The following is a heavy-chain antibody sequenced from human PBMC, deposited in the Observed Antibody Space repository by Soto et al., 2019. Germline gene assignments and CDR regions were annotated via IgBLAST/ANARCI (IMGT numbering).Heavy chain of an antibody. Sequence: EVHLVESGGGLVQPGGSLRLSCAASGFTFSEYWMCWVRQTPGRGLEWVANIRQDGGVVKCLDSVKGRFTISRDNAKDSLYLQMNSLRAEGTALYYCVREDYYGSGGGVWGQGTLVTVSS. CDR2: IRQDGGVV. J-gene: IGHJ4*02. D-gene: IGHD3-10*01. V-gene: IGHV3-7*04. CDR3: VREDYYGSGGGV. CDR1: GFTFSEYW.